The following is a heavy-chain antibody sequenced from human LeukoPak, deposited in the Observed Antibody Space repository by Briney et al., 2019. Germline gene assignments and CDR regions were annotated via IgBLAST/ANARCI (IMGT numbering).Heavy chain of an antibody. J-gene: IGHJ4*02. CDR3: AKDPGFYGGYQDY. CDR2: ISYDGSNK. D-gene: IGHD4-17*01. CDR1: GFTFSSYG. Sequence: PGGSLRLSCAASGFTFSSYGMHWVRQAPGKGLEWVAVISYDGSNKYYADSVKGRFTIPRDNSKNTLYLQMNSLRAEDTAVYYCAKDPGFYGGYQDYWGQGTLVTVSS. V-gene: IGHV3-30*18.